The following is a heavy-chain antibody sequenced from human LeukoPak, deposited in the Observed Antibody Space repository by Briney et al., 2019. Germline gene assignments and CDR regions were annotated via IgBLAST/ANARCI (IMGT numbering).Heavy chain of an antibody. CDR1: GYTFTSYG. Sequence: GASVKVSCKASGYTFTSYGISWVRQAPGQGLEWMGWTSAYNGNTNYAQKLQGRVTMTTDTSTSTAYMELRSLRSDDTAVYYCARAPLWFGESRGPFDYWGQGTLVTVSS. D-gene: IGHD3-10*01. J-gene: IGHJ4*02. V-gene: IGHV1-18*04. CDR2: TSAYNGNT. CDR3: ARAPLWFGESRGPFDY.